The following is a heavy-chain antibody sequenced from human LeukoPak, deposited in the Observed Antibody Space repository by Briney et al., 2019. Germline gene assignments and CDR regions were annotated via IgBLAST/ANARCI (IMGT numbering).Heavy chain of an antibody. J-gene: IGHJ6*03. D-gene: IGHD6-19*01. CDR3: ARGRSSIAVAGTPYYYYCMDV. V-gene: IGHV4-34*01. CDR1: GGSFGGYY. CDR2: INHSGST. Sequence: SETLSLTCAVNGGSFGGYYWSWIRQPPGKGLEWIGEINHSGSTNYNPSLKSRVTISVDTSKNQFSLKVRSVTAADRAVYYCARGRSSIAVAGTPYYYYCMDVWGKGTTVTVSS.